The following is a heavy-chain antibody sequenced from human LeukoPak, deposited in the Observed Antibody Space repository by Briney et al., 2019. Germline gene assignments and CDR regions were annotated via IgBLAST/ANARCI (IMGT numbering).Heavy chain of an antibody. Sequence: PGGPLRLSCAASGFTFSSYSMNWVRQAPGKGLEWVSSISSSSSYIYYADSVKGRFTISRDNAKNSLYLQMNSLRAEDTAVYYCARSQGTNGVSPDYWGQGTLVTVSS. CDR1: GFTFSSYS. CDR3: ARSQGTNGVSPDY. J-gene: IGHJ4*02. CDR2: ISSSSSYI. D-gene: IGHD2-8*01. V-gene: IGHV3-21*01.